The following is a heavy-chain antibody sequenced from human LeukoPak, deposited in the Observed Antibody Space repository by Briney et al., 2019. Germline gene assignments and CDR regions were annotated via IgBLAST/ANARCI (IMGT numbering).Heavy chain of an antibody. CDR2: IYYSGST. CDR3: ARATNYDCWFDF. D-gene: IGHD2-21*01. J-gene: IGHJ4*02. Sequence: SETLSLTCTVSGGSISSYYWSWIRQPPGKGLEWIGYIYYSGSTNYNPSLKSRVTISVDTSKNQFSLKLNSVTAADTAVYYCARATNYDCWFDFWGQGTLITVSS. CDR1: GGSISSYY. V-gene: IGHV4-59*01.